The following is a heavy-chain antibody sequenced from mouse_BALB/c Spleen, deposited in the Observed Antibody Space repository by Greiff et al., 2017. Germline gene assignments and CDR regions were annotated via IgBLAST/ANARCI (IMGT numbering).Heavy chain of an antibody. CDR1: GFTFSSFG. V-gene: IGHV5-17*02. CDR2: ISSGSSTI. D-gene: IGHD4-1*01. J-gene: IGHJ2*01. Sequence: EVKLMESGGGLVQPGGSRKLSCAASGFTFSSFGMHWVRQAPEKGLEWVAYISSGSSTIYYADTVKGRFTISRDNPKNTLFLQMTSLRSEDTAMYYCARANWEPLLPFDYWGQGTTLTVSS. CDR3: ARANWEPLLPFDY.